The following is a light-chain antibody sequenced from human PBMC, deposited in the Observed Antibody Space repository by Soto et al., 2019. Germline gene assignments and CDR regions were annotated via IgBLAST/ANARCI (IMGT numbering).Light chain of an antibody. CDR1: SSNIGSNY. CDR2: RNN. Sequence: QLVLTQPPSASGTPEQRVTISCSGSSSNIGSNYVYWYQQLPGTAPKLLIYRNNQRPSGVPDRFSGSKSGTSASLAISGLRSEDEADYYCAVWDDSLSGAVFGGGTQLTVL. V-gene: IGLV1-47*01. CDR3: AVWDDSLSGAV. J-gene: IGLJ7*01.